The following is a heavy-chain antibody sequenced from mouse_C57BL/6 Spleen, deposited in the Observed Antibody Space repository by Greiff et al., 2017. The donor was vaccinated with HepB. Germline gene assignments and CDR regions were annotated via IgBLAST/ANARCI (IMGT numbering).Heavy chain of an antibody. D-gene: IGHD2-4*01. CDR2: IYPRSGNT. CDR3: AREEIYYDYDGFAY. CDR1: GYTFTSYG. Sequence: QVQLKQSGAELARPGASVKLSCKASGYTFTSYGISWVKQRTGQGLEWIGEIYPRSGNTYYNEKFKGKATLTADKSSSTAYMELRSLTSEDSAVYFCAREEIYYDYDGFAYWGQGTLVTVSA. J-gene: IGHJ3*01. V-gene: IGHV1-81*01.